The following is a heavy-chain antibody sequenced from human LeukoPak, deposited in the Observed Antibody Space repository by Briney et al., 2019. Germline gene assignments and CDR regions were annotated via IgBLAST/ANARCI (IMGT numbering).Heavy chain of an antibody. CDR2: IYHSGST. J-gene: IGHJ6*04. V-gene: IGHV4-38-2*02. CDR3: ARGYCTSGVCYTLDV. CDR1: GYSISSGYY. D-gene: IGHD2-8*01. Sequence: SETLSLTCTVSGYSISSGYYWGWIRQPPGKGLEWIGNIYHSGSTYYNPSLKSRVTISVDTSKNQFSLRLSSVTAADTAVYYCARGYCTSGVCYTLDVWGKGTTVTVSS.